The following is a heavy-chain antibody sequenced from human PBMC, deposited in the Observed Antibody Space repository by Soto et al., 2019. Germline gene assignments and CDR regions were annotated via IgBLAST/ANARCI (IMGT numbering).Heavy chain of an antibody. J-gene: IGHJ3*02. CDR1: GFAVSSNF. CDR3: ARGPEQHTAVGDPLDI. CDR2: FYAGGRT. D-gene: IGHD1-26*01. V-gene: IGHV3-66*01. Sequence: WGSLRLSCAAAGFAVSSNFMAWVRQAPGKGLEWVSVFYAGGRTYYADSVKGRFTISRDNSKNTLFLEMNSLRAEDTAVYFCARGPEQHTAVGDPLDIWGQGTMVTVSS.